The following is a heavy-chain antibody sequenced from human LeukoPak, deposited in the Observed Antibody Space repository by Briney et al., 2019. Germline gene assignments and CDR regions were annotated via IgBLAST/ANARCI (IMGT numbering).Heavy chain of an antibody. CDR1: GFTVSSNY. Sequence: GGSLRLSCAASGFTVSSNYMSWVRQAPGKGLERVSVIYSGGSTYYADSVKGRFTISRDNSKNTLYLQMNSLRAEDTAVYYCAREQRPLAAAGLYWFDPWGQGTLVTVSS. J-gene: IGHJ5*02. CDR3: AREQRPLAAAGLYWFDP. V-gene: IGHV3-66*01. D-gene: IGHD6-13*01. CDR2: IYSGGST.